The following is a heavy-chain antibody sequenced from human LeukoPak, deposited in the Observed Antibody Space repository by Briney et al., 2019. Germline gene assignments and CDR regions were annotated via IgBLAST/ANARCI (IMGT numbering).Heavy chain of an antibody. J-gene: IGHJ4*02. Sequence: PSETLSLTCAVYGGSFSGYYWSWIRQPPGKGLEWIGEINHSGSTNYNPSLKSRVTISVDTSKNQFSLKLSSVTAADTAVYYCARHTLVVPAAFDYWGQGTLVTVSS. CDR3: ARHTLVVPAAFDY. D-gene: IGHD2-2*01. CDR1: GGSFSGYY. CDR2: INHSGST. V-gene: IGHV4-34*01.